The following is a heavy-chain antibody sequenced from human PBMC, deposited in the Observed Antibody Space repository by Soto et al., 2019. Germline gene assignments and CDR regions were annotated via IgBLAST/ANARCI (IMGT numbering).Heavy chain of an antibody. D-gene: IGHD3-10*01. V-gene: IGHV4-30-2*01. CDR1: GGSISSGGYS. Sequence: SETLSLTCAVSGGSISSGGYSWSWIRQPPGKGLEWIGYIYHSGNIYYNPSLKSRVTISVDRSKNQFSLKLSSVTAADTAVYYCARVPGPWGQGTLVTVSS. CDR2: IYHSGNI. J-gene: IGHJ5*02. CDR3: ARVPGP.